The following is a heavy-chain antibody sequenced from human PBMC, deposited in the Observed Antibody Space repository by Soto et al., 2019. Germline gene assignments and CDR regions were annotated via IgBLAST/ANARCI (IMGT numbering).Heavy chain of an antibody. CDR3: ASSLELRMGFDY. CDR2: ISAYNGST. CDR1: GYTFTSYG. J-gene: IGHJ4*02. D-gene: IGHD1-7*01. Sequence: ASVKVSCKASGYTFTSYGISWVLQAPGQGLEWMGWISAYNGSTNYAQKLQGRVTMTTDTSTSTAYMELSSLRSEDTAVYYCASSLELRMGFDYWGQGTLVTVSS. V-gene: IGHV1-18*01.